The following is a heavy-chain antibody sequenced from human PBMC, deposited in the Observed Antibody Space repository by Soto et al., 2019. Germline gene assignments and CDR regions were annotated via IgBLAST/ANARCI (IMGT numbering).Heavy chain of an antibody. CDR3: ARAGSGRKAPFDY. CDR2: IYYSGST. J-gene: IGHJ4*02. Sequence: SETLSLTCTVSGGSISSYYWSWIRQPPGKGLEWIGYIYYSGSTNYNPSLKSRVTISVDTSKNQFSLKLSSVTAADTAVYYCARAGSGRKAPFDYWSQGTLVTVSS. D-gene: IGHD3-10*01. V-gene: IGHV4-59*01. CDR1: GGSISSYY.